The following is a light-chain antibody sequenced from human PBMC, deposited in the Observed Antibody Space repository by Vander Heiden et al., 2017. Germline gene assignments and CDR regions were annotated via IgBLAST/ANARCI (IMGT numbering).Light chain of an antibody. J-gene: IGKJ5*01. CDR3: QQRSNWSIT. CDR1: QSVSNY. V-gene: IGKV3-11*01. CDR2: AAS. Sequence: EVVLPQSPDTLSLSLGSRATLSCRASQSVSNYLAWYQHKPGQAPRLLIYAASNRASGIPARFSGSGSGTDFTLTISSLEPEDFAVYFCQQRSNWSITFGQGSRLEI.